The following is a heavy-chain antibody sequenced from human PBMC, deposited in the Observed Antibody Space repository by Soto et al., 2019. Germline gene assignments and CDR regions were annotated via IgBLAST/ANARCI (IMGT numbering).Heavy chain of an antibody. J-gene: IGHJ6*02. D-gene: IGHD5-12*01. V-gene: IGHV1-8*01. CDR2: MNPNSGNT. Sequence: ASVKVSCKASGYTFTSYDINWVRQATGQGLEWMGWMNPNSGNTGYAQKFQGRVTMTRNTSISTAYMELSSLRSEDTAVYYCARGHYSGYDVWGFPSYYYYYGMDVWGQGTTVTVSS. CDR1: GYTFTSYD. CDR3: ARGHYSGYDVWGFPSYYYYYGMDV.